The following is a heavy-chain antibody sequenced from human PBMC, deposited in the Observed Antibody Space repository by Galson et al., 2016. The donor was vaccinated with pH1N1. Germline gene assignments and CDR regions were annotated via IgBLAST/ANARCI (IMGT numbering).Heavy chain of an antibody. D-gene: IGHD4-17*01. Sequence: SVKVSCKASGYTFTSHYMHWVRRAPGQGLEWMGLINPSGGSTSYPPKFQGRVTMTRDTSTSTVYMELTSLRSEDTALYFCARDGYGDYVGGDYWGQGTLVTVSS. CDR1: GYTFTSHY. J-gene: IGHJ4*02. CDR2: INPSGGST. V-gene: IGHV1-46*01. CDR3: ARDGYGDYVGGDY.